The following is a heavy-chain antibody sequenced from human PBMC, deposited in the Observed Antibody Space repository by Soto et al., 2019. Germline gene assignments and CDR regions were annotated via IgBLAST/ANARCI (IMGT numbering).Heavy chain of an antibody. D-gene: IGHD6-19*01. CDR2: IYYTGIT. V-gene: IGHV4-39*01. J-gene: IGHJ4*02. CDR1: GGAIISSSYY. CDR3: ARPARQDTVAGNY. Sequence: AETLSLTCTVSGGAIISSSYYWCGIRQPPGKGLEWIGSIYYTGITHYNPSLKSRATISIDTSKNQFSLNLNSVTATDTAVYYCARPARQDTVAGNYWGQGTLVTVSS.